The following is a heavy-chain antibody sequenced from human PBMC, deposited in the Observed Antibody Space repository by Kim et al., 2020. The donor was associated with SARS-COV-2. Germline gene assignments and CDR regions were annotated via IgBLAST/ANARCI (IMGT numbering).Heavy chain of an antibody. Sequence: SETLSLTCSVSGVSISTNYHYWGWVRQPPGKGLEWIGSVYNSGTTYYNPSRKSRVTISGDTSKNQFSLNMRSVTAADTAVYYCACNVGSTPDYYFDYWGRGALVTVSS. CDR1: GVSISTNYHY. J-gene: IGHJ4*02. CDR3: ACNVGSTPDYYFDY. V-gene: IGHV4-39*07. D-gene: IGHD1-26*01. CDR2: VYNSGTT.